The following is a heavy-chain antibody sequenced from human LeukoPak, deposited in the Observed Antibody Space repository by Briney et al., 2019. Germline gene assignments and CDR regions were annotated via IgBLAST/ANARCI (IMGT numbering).Heavy chain of an antibody. CDR1: GFTFSNYW. CDR3: ARDPYSGGYGAYYYYYMDV. V-gene: IGHV3-21*01. D-gene: IGHD6-19*01. J-gene: IGHJ6*03. CDR2: ISSSSSYI. Sequence: SGGSLRLSCSASGFTFSNYWMSWVRQAPGKGLEWVSSISSSSSYIYYADSVKGRFTISRDNAENSLYLQMNSLREEDTAVYYCARDPYSGGYGAYYYYYMDVWGKGTTVTVSS.